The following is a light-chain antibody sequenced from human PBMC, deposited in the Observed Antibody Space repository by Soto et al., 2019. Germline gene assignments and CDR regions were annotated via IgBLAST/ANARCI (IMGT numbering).Light chain of an antibody. CDR3: QQRTDWLT. V-gene: IGKV3-11*01. CDR2: DAS. J-gene: IGKJ4*01. CDR1: QSVSSS. Sequence: EILLTQSPATLSLSPGERATLSCRASQSVSSSLAWYQQRPGQAPRLLIYDASNWATGIPARFSGSGSGTDFTLTISSLEPEDFAVYFCQQRTDWLTFGGGTKVEI.